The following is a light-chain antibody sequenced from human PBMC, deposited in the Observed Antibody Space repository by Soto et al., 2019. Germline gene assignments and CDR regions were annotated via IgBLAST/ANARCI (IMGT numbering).Light chain of an antibody. J-gene: IGKJ2*01. Sequence: DIQMTQSPSSLSASVGDRISITCRASKDIKKNLNWLQQRPGTAPKLLIYDASNLETGVSPRYSGRGSGTDFTLIINTLQPEDIATYYCQQYDVLPYAFGQGTKVEI. CDR3: QQYDVLPYA. CDR1: KDIKKN. CDR2: DAS. V-gene: IGKV1-33*01.